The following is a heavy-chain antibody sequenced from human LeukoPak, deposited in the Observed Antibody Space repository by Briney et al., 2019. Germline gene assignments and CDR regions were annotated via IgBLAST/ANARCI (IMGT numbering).Heavy chain of an antibody. J-gene: IGHJ6*03. D-gene: IGHD3-3*01. V-gene: IGHV3-30*03. CDR3: ASPVLRFLEWSPDYYYMDV. Sequence: GGSLRLSCAASGFTFSSYGMHWVRQAPGKGLEWVAVISYDGSNKYYADSVKGRFTISRDNSKNTLYLQMNSLRAEDTAVYYCASPVLRFLEWSPDYYYMDVWGKGTTVTVSS. CDR2: ISYDGSNK. CDR1: GFTFSSYG.